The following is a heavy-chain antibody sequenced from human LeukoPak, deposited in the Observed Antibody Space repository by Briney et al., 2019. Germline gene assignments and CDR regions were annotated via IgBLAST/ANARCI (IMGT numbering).Heavy chain of an antibody. CDR3: ARMRGTYSSMMWFDP. J-gene: IGHJ5*02. CDR2: IYSGGST. V-gene: IGHV3-53*01. CDR1: GFTVSSNY. Sequence: GGSLRLSCAASGFTVSSNYMSWVRQAPGKGLEWVSVIYSGGSTYYADSVRGRFTISRDNSKNTLYLQMNSLRAGDTAVYYCARMRGTYSSMMWFDPWGQGTLVTVSS. D-gene: IGHD6-13*01.